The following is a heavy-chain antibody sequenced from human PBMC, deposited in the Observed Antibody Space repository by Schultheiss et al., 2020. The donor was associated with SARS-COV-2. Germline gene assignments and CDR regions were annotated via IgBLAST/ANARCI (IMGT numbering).Heavy chain of an antibody. Sequence: SETLSLTCTVSGGSISSYYWSWIRQPPGKGLEWLAYIYYSGSTNYNPSLKSRVTISVDTSKNQFSLKLSSVTAADTAVYYCARGGPCGYCSSTSWANHNWFDPWGQGTLVTVSS. CDR2: IYYSGST. CDR1: GGSISSYY. V-gene: IGHV4-59*12. CDR3: ARGGPCGYCSSTSWANHNWFDP. J-gene: IGHJ5*02. D-gene: IGHD2-2*03.